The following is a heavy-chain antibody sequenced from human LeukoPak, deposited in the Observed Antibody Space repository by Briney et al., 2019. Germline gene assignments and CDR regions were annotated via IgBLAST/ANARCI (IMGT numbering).Heavy chain of an antibody. CDR3: ARAITYYYDSSGYYWGPNWFDP. CDR2: IYYSGST. Sequence: SETLSLTCTVSGGSISSYYWSWIRQPPGKGLEWIGYIYYSGSTNYNPSLKSRVTISVDTSKNQFSLKLSSVTAADTAVYYCARAITYYYDSSGYYWGPNWFDPWGQGTLVTVSS. V-gene: IGHV4-59*01. D-gene: IGHD3-22*01. J-gene: IGHJ5*02. CDR1: GGSISSYY.